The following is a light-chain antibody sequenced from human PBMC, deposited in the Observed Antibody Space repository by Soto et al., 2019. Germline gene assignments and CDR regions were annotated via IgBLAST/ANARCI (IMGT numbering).Light chain of an antibody. Sequence: QSVLTQSPSASGTPGQRVTISCSGSSSNIGSNYVYWYRQLPGTAPKLLIYSDTQRPSGVPDRFSGSKSGTSASLAISGLRSEDEADYYCAAWDDSLRAVFGGGTQLTVL. V-gene: IGLV1-47*02. CDR1: SSNIGSNY. J-gene: IGLJ7*01. CDR2: SDT. CDR3: AAWDDSLRAV.